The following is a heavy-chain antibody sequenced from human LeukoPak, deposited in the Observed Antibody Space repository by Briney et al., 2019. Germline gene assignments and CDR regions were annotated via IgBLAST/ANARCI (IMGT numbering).Heavy chain of an antibody. CDR2: IQSHSTNK. CDR3: ARVRDGYSNDAFDI. V-gene: IGHV3-30*02. Sequence: PGGSLRLSCAASGFTFSTYGMHWVRQAPGRGLEWVTYIQSHSTNKYYADFVKGRFTVSRDNSKNTLYLQMNSLRGEDTAIYYCARVRDGYSNDAFDIWGQGTMVTVSS. J-gene: IGHJ3*02. CDR1: GFTFSTYG. D-gene: IGHD5-24*01.